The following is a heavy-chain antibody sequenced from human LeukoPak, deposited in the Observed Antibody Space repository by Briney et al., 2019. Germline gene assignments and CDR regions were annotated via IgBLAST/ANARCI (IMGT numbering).Heavy chain of an antibody. CDR1: GFTFSSYA. Sequence: GGSLRLSCAASGFTFSSYAMSWVRQAPGKGLEWVSAISGSGGSPYYADSVKGRFTISRDNSKNTLYLQMNSLRAEDTAVYYCAKSPPLGDYDSSGYSDGFDYWGQGTLVTVSS. CDR3: AKSPPLGDYDSSGYSDGFDY. CDR2: ISGSGGSP. V-gene: IGHV3-23*01. D-gene: IGHD3-22*01. J-gene: IGHJ4*02.